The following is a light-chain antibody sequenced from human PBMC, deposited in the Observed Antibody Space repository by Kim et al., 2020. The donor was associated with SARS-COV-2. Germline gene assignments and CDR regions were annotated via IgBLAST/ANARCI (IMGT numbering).Light chain of an antibody. CDR3: QQYFSFPPT. J-gene: IGKJ4*01. V-gene: IGKV4-1*01. CDR1: QPVLENTRNNNY. Sequence: NKCKSSQPVLENTRNNNYLAWYQQKPGQPPKLLIYWASTRRTGVPDRFSGSGSETDFTLTISSLQAEDVAIYFCQQYFSFPPTFGGGTKVDIK. CDR2: WAS.